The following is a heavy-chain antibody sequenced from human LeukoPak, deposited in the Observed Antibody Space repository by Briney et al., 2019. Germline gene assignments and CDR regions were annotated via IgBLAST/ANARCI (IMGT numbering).Heavy chain of an antibody. CDR3: VTRVKSTGDY. CDR2: IKTKTDGGTT. J-gene: IGHJ4*02. V-gene: IGHV3-15*01. Sequence: GGSLRLSCAVSGFTVSSNFLNWVRQAPGKGLEWIGRIKTKTDGGTTEYAAPVKGRFTISRDDSKNTVYLQMNSLKTEDTALYYCVTRVKSTGDYWGQGTLVTVSS. CDR1: GFTVSSNF. D-gene: IGHD1-1*01.